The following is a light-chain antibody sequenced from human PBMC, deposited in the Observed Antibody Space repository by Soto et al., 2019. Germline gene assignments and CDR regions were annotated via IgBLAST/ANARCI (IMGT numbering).Light chain of an antibody. Sequence: DIQMTQSPSSLSASVGDRVTITCQASQDISNYLNWYQQKPGKAPKLLIYDASNLETGVPSRFSGSGSGTDFTFTISSLQPEDIATYYCQQYDRFGQGTKVEIK. CDR3: QQYDR. J-gene: IGKJ1*01. CDR2: DAS. CDR1: QDISNY. V-gene: IGKV1-33*01.